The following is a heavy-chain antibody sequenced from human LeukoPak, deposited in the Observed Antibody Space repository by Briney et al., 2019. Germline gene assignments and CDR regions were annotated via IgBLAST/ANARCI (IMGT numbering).Heavy chain of an antibody. CDR2: IYSSGST. V-gene: IGHV4-59*08. CDR1: GGSLNSYY. Sequence: PSETLSLTCTVSGGSLNSYYWSWIRQPPGKGLEWIGYIYSSGSTDYNPSLKSRVTISEDTSKNQFSLRLTSVTAADTAVYYCARRSWFVDYWGQGTLVTVSS. CDR3: ARRSWFVDY. J-gene: IGHJ4*02. D-gene: IGHD6-13*01.